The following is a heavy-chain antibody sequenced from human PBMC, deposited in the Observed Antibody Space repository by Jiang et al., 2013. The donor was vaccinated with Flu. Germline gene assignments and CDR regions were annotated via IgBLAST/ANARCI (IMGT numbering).Heavy chain of an antibody. CDR3: ARISVRRDGYMFFDN. Sequence: KPTQTLTLTCTFSGFSLNTRGMCVTSDPVSPQGRAPECLARIDWDDDKYYSTSLKTRLTISKDTSKNQVVLTMTDMDPVDTATYYCARISVRRDGYMFFDNWGQGTLVTVSS. V-gene: IGHV2-70*11. J-gene: IGHJ4*02. CDR1: GFSLNTRGMC. D-gene: IGHD5-24*01. CDR2: IDWDDDK.